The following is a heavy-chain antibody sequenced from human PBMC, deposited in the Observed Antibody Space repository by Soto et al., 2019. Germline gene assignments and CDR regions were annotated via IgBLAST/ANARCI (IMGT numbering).Heavy chain of an antibody. CDR3: ARRGSGSYYDY. Sequence: EVQLLESGGGVVQPGGSLRLSCAASGFTFSSYAMRWVRQAPGKGLEWVSAFSGSGGSTYYADSVKGRFTISRDNSKNTLYLQMNSLRAEDTAVYYCARRGSGSYYDYWGQGTRVTVSS. D-gene: IGHD1-26*01. CDR1: GFTFSSYA. J-gene: IGHJ4*02. V-gene: IGHV3-23*01. CDR2: FSGSGGST.